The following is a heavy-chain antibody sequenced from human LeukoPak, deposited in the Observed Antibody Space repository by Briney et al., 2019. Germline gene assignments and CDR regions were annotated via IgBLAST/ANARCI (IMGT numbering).Heavy chain of an antibody. Sequence: SETLSLTCTVSGGSISSGGYYWSWIRQHPGKGLEWIGYIYYSGSTYYNPSLKSRVTISVDTSKNQFSLRLSSVTDADTAVYYCARDPRYGLGNDYWGQGTLVTVSS. CDR1: GGSISSGGYY. V-gene: IGHV4-31*03. J-gene: IGHJ4*02. D-gene: IGHD3/OR15-3a*01. CDR3: ARDPRYGLGNDY. CDR2: IYYSGST.